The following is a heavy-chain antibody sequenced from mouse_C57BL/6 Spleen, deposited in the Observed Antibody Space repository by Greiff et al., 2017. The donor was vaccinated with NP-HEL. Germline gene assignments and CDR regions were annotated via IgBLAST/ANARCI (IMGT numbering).Heavy chain of an antibody. CDR1: GFTFSSYG. CDR2: ISSGGSYT. Sequence: EVMLVESGGDLVKPGGSLKLSCAASGFTFSSYGMSWVRQTPDKRLEWVATISSGGSYTYYPDSVKGRFTISRDNAKNTLYLQLSSLKSEDTAMYYCARRVDGYDGYYAMDYWGQGTSVTVSA. D-gene: IGHD2-2*01. CDR3: ARRVDGYDGYYAMDY. J-gene: IGHJ4*01. V-gene: IGHV5-6*02.